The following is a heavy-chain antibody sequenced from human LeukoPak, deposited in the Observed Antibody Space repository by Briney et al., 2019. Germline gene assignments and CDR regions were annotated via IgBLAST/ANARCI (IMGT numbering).Heavy chain of an antibody. Sequence: GGSLRLSCAASGFTFSSYSMNWVCQAPGKGLEWVSSISSSSSYIYYADSVKGRFTISRDNAKNSLYLQMNSLRAEDTAVYYCASLDCSGTSCYGDDAFDIWGQGTMVTVSS. CDR2: ISSSSSYI. CDR1: GFTFSSYS. J-gene: IGHJ3*02. D-gene: IGHD2-2*01. V-gene: IGHV3-21*01. CDR3: ASLDCSGTSCYGDDAFDI.